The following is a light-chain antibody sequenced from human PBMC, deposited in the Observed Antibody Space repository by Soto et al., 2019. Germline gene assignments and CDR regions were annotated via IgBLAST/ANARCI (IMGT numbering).Light chain of an antibody. Sequence: DIQMTQSPSTLATSVGKRVTITCRASQNINRWLAWYQQKPGKAPKVLIYDASSLESGVPSRFSGSGSGTEFTLTITSLQPDDFATYYCQQYDGNFGPGT. CDR1: QNINRW. V-gene: IGKV1-5*01. J-gene: IGKJ3*01. CDR3: QQYDGN. CDR2: DAS.